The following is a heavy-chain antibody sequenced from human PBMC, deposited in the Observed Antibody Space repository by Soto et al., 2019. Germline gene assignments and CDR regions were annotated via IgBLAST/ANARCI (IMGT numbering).Heavy chain of an antibody. CDR2: IYPGDSDT. V-gene: IGHV5-51*01. D-gene: IGHD2-2*01. J-gene: IGHJ3*02. CDR1: GYSFTNYW. Sequence: LGESLKISCKSSGYSFTNYWIGWVRQVPGKGLEWLGSIYPGDSDTRYSPSFQGQVTFSGDKSTSTAYLQWTSLQASDTAMYFCARVGICSRTSCYAFDIWGPGKLVTVS. CDR3: ARVGICSRTSCYAFDI.